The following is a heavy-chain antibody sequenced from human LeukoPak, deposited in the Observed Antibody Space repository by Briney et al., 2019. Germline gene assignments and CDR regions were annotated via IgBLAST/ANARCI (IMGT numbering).Heavy chain of an antibody. J-gene: IGHJ6*04. D-gene: IGHD6-25*01. CDR1: GFSFSSYE. CDR3: ARDGTPIYSSGWVYMDV. V-gene: IGHV3-48*03. CDR2: ISASGTLT. Sequence: GGSLRLSCAASGFSFSSYEMNWVRQAPGKGLEWISYISASGTLTHYADSVEGRFTISRDNAKNSLYLQMNSLRGEDTAVYYCARDGTPIYSSGWVYMDVWSEATTVTISS.